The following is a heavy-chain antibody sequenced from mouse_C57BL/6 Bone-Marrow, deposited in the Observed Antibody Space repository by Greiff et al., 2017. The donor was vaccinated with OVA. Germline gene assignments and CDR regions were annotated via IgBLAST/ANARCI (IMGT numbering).Heavy chain of an antibody. CDR2: IYPGSGST. D-gene: IGHD1-1*01. CDR1: GYTFTSYW. CDR3: ARDYYGSSSFAY. J-gene: IGHJ3*01. Sequence: QVQLKESGAELVKPGASVKMSCKASGYTFTSYWITWVKQRPGQGLEWIGDIYPGSGSTNYNEKFKSKATLTVDTSSSTAYMQLSSLTSEDSAVYYCARDYYGSSSFAYWGQGTLVTVSA. V-gene: IGHV1-55*01.